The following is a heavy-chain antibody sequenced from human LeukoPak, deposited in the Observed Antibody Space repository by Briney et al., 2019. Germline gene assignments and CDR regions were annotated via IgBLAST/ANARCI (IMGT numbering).Heavy chain of an antibody. V-gene: IGHV4-59*01. CDR1: GGSISHYY. J-gene: IGHJ5*02. CDR3: ARGYYDSSGYLISYNWFDP. Sequence: SETLSLTCTVSGGSISHYYWSWIRQPPGKGLEWIGYIYYSGSINYNPSLKSRVTISVDTSKNQFSLKLSSVTAADTAVYYCARGYYDSSGYLISYNWFDPWGQGTLVTVSS. D-gene: IGHD3-22*01. CDR2: IYYSGSI.